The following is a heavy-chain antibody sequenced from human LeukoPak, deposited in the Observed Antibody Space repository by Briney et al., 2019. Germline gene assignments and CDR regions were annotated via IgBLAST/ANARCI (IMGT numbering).Heavy chain of an antibody. Sequence: GESLKISCKGFGYSFINYWIGWVRQMPGKGLECMGIIYPGDSKTRYSPSFRGQVTISADKSIRTAYLQWSSLKASDTAMYYCARRGNCSSTSCPRGRGYYYYGMDVWGKGTTVTVSS. D-gene: IGHD2-2*01. CDR2: IYPGDSKT. V-gene: IGHV5-51*01. CDR1: GYSFINYW. J-gene: IGHJ6*04. CDR3: ARRGNCSSTSCPRGRGYYYYGMDV.